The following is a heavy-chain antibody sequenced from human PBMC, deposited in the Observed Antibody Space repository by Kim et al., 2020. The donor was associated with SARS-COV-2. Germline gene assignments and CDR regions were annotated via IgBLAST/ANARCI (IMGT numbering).Heavy chain of an antibody. Sequence: SETLSLTCTVSGGSISSYYWSWIRQPPGKGLEWIGYIYYSGSTNYNPSLKSRVTISVDTSKNQFSLKLSSVTAADTAVYYCARHEERDTALHLVGDFDPWGQGTLVTVSS. CDR3: ARHEERDTALHLVGDFDP. CDR2: IYYSGST. V-gene: IGHV4-59*08. CDR1: GGSISSYY. D-gene: IGHD5-18*01. J-gene: IGHJ5*02.